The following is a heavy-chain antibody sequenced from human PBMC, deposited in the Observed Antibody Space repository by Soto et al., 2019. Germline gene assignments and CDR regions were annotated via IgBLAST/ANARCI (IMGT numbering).Heavy chain of an antibody. CDR1: GGTFSSYA. CDR3: AADPTHYYDSSGYYYYYGMDV. D-gene: IGHD3-22*01. CDR2: IIPSIGTA. V-gene: IGHV1-69*13. J-gene: IGHJ6*02. Sequence: SVKVSCKASGGTFSSYAISWVRQAPGQGLEWMGGIIPSIGTANYAQKFQERVTITADVSTSTAYMELSSLRSEDTAVYYCAADPTHYYDSSGYYYYYGMDVWGQGTTVTVSS.